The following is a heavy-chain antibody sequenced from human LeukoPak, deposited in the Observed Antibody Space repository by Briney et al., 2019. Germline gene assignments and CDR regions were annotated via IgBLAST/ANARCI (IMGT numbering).Heavy chain of an antibody. CDR2: IYYSGST. Sequence: SQTLSLTCTVSGGSISSGGYYWSWIRQHPGKGLEWIGYIYYSGSTYYNPSLKSRVTISVDTSKNQFSLKLSSVTAADTAVYYCARAQAMGAFSSQYYFDYWGQGTLVTVSS. J-gene: IGHJ4*02. V-gene: IGHV4-31*03. CDR1: GGSISSGGYY. CDR3: ARAQAMGAFSSQYYFDY. D-gene: IGHD5-18*01.